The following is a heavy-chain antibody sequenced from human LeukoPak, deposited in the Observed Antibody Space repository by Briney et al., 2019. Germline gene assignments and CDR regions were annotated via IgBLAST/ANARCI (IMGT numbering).Heavy chain of an antibody. J-gene: IGHJ4*02. Sequence: GGSLRLSCAASGFTFSSYSMNWVRQAPGKGLEWVSHISSSRSTIYYADSVKGRFTISRDNAKNSLYLQMNSLRAEDTAVYYCAREYCSSTSCLYDYWGQGTLVTVSS. D-gene: IGHD2-2*01. CDR3: AREYCSSTSCLYDY. CDR1: GFTFSSYS. V-gene: IGHV3-48*01. CDR2: ISSSRSTI.